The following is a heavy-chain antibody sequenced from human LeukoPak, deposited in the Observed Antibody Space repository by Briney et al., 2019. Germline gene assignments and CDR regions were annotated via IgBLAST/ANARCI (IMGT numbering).Heavy chain of an antibody. Sequence: GGSLRLSCAASGFTFSSYGMHWVRQAPGKGLEWVAFIRYDGSNKYYADSVKGRFTISRDNSKNTLYLQMNSLRAEDTAVYYCARRNREKQWLVNYYYYMDVWGKGTTVTISS. D-gene: IGHD6-19*01. CDR1: GFTFSSYG. CDR3: ARRNREKQWLVNYYYYMDV. V-gene: IGHV3-30*02. J-gene: IGHJ6*03. CDR2: IRYDGSNK.